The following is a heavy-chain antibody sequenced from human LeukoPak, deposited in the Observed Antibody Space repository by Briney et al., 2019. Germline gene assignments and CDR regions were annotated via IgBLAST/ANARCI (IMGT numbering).Heavy chain of an antibody. CDR3: ARNYGDLDY. J-gene: IGHJ4*02. D-gene: IGHD4-17*01. V-gene: IGHV1-2*06. CDR1: GYIFTAYY. CDR2: IHPSSGGT. Sequence: GASVKVSCKASGYIFTAYYIHWVRQAPGQGLEWVGRIHPSSGGTEYAQNFQGGVTVTRDTSITTAYMELNRLTSDDTAVYYCARNYGDLDYWGQGTLVTVSS.